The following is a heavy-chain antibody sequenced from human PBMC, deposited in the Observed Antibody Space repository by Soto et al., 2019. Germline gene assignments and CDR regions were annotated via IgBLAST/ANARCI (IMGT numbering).Heavy chain of an antibody. Sequence: GGSLRLSCAASGFTFSSYAMSWVRQAPGKGLEWVSAISGSGGSTYYADSVKGRFTISRDNSKNTLYLQMNSLRAEDTAVYYCARAGYYYDSSGYYWGYYYYYGMDVWGQGTTVTVSS. J-gene: IGHJ6*02. CDR3: ARAGYYYDSSGYYWGYYYYYGMDV. V-gene: IGHV3-23*01. CDR2: ISGSGGST. D-gene: IGHD3-22*01. CDR1: GFTFSSYA.